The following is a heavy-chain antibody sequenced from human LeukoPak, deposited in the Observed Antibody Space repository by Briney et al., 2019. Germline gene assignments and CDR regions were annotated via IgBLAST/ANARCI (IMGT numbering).Heavy chain of an antibody. V-gene: IGHV1-18*01. CDR1: GYTFTSYG. Sequence: ASVKVSCKASGYTFTSYGFSWVRQAPGQGLEWMGWISAYNNNTNYAQKLQGRVTMTTDTSTSTAYMELRGLRPDDTAVYYCARAVGATGDYYYYYMDVWGKGTTVTISS. CDR3: ARAVGATGDYYYYYMDV. CDR2: ISAYNNNT. D-gene: IGHD1-26*01. J-gene: IGHJ6*03.